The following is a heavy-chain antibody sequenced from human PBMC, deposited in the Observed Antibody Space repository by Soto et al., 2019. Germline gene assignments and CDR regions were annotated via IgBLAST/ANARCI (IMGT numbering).Heavy chain of an antibody. CDR1: GYTFANHW. J-gene: IGHJ4*02. CDR2: MNSDGSLI. CDR3: ATADVDY. V-gene: IGHV3-74*01. Sequence: AGSLRLSCAVAGYTFANHWMHWVRQAPGKGMEWVSRMNSDGSLINYADSVKGRFTVSRDNARNTLYLQMNSLRVEDTAVYYCATADVDYWGPGTLVTVSS.